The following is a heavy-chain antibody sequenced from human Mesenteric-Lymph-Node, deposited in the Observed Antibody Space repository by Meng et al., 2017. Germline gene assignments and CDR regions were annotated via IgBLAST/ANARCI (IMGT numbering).Heavy chain of an antibody. J-gene: IGHJ4*02. CDR2: IYTGGST. D-gene: IGHD3-16*01. CDR3: ARDSWVTL. V-gene: IGHV3-53*01. Sequence: LVEAGGGLIQPGWSLRISCAASGFTVSSHYMSWVRQAPGKGLEWISIIYTGGSTYYAASVKGRFTISRDSYRNTLYLQMNSLRAEDTAVYYCARDSWVTLWGQGTLVTVSS. CDR1: GFTVSSHY.